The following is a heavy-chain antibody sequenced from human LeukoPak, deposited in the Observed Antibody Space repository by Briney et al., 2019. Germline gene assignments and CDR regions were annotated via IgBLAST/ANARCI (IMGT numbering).Heavy chain of an antibody. V-gene: IGHV3-30-3*01. J-gene: IGHJ4*02. CDR1: GFTFSSYA. CDR2: ISYDGSNK. D-gene: IGHD6-13*01. Sequence: PGGSLRLSCAASGFTFSSYAMHWVRQAPGKGLEWVAVISYDGSNKYYADSVKGRFTISRDNSKNTLYLQMNSLRAEDTAVYYCARGEKYSSSWSFDYWGQGTLVTVSS. CDR3: ARGEKYSSSWSFDY.